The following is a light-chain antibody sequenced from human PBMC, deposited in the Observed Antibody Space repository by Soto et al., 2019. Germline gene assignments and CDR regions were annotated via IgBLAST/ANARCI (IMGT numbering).Light chain of an antibody. J-gene: IGKJ4*01. CDR1: QSISSY. CDR2: DGS. CDR3: QQRPSWPLT. V-gene: IGKV3-11*01. Sequence: EIVLTQSPATLSLSPGERATLSCRASQSISSYLAWYQQKPGQAPRLLIYDGSNRATGIPARFSGSGSETDFTPTISSLEPEDFASDYCQQRPSWPLTFGGGTKVEIK.